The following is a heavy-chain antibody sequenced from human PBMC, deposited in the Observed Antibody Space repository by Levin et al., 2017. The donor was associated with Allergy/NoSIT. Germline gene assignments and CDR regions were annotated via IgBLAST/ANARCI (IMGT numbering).Heavy chain of an antibody. D-gene: IGHD1-26*01. CDR1: GYTFTSYD. Sequence: ASVKVSCKASGYTFTSYDINWVRQATGQGLEWMGWMNPNSGNTGYAQKFQGRVTMTRNTSISTAYMELSSLRSEDTAVYYCARGLLVGATYYYYGMDVWGQGTTVTVSS. J-gene: IGHJ6*02. CDR2: MNPNSGNT. CDR3: ARGLLVGATYYYYGMDV. V-gene: IGHV1-8*01.